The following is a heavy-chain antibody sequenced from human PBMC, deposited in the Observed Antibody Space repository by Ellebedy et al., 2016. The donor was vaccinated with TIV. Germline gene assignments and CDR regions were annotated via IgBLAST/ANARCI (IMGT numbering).Heavy chain of an antibody. Sequence: PGGSLRPSCAASGFTFSKYSMHWVRQAPGKGLEYVSAVFDNGGSTFYADSVKGRFTISRDNSKNTLYLQMGSLRADDMAVYYCARRGRGGYDFWGQGTLVAVSS. CDR3: ARRGRGGYDF. CDR1: GFTFSKYS. D-gene: IGHD5-24*01. J-gene: IGHJ4*02. CDR2: VFDNGGST. V-gene: IGHV3-64*02.